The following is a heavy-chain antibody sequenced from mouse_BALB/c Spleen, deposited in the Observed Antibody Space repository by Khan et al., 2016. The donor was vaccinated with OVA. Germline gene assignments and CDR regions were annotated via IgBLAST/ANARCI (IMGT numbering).Heavy chain of an antibody. D-gene: IGHD4-1*01. V-gene: IGHV5-6*01. CDR3: ASHLTGSFAY. J-gene: IGHJ3*01. CDR2: ISSGGDYT. CDR1: GFTFSSYS. Sequence: EVELVESGGDLVKPGGSLKLSCAASGFTFSSYSMSWVRQTPDKRLEWVATISSGGDYTYYPDSVKGRFTISRDNAKNNLYLQMSSLKSEDTASYYCASHLTGSFAYWGQGTLVTVSA.